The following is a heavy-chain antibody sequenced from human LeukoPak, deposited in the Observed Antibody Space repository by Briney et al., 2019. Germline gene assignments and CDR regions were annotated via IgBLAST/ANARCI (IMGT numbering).Heavy chain of an antibody. J-gene: IGHJ4*02. CDR2: INPNSGGT. D-gene: IGHD3-22*01. V-gene: IGHV1-2*02. Sequence: ASVKVSCKVSGYTLTELSMHWVRQAPGQGLEWMGWINPNSGGTNYAQKFQGRITMTRDTSISTVYMELSRLRSDDTAVYYCARDPSMVHYYDSSGYSPASDYWGQGTLVTVSS. CDR3: ARDPSMVHYYDSSGYSPASDY. CDR1: GYTLTELS.